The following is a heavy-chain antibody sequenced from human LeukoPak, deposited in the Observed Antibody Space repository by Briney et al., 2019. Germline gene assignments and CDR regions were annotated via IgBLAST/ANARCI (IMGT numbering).Heavy chain of an antibody. V-gene: IGHV4-59*01. CDR2: IYYSGST. Sequence: PSETLSLTCTVSGGSISSYYWSWIRQPPGKGLEWIGHIYYSGSTNYNPSLKSRVTISVDTSKNQFSLKLSSVTAADTAVYYCARGGYYDILTGYHPFVWGQGTTVTVSS. D-gene: IGHD3-9*01. J-gene: IGHJ6*02. CDR1: GGSISSYY. CDR3: ARGGYYDILTGYHPFV.